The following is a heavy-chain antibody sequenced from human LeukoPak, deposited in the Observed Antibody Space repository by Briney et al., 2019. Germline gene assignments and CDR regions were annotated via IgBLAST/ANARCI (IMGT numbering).Heavy chain of an antibody. CDR1: GFTSSDYY. CDR2: ISSSGSTI. V-gene: IGHV3-11*01. CDR3: ARVEWYYDFWSGYSHSSGYYFDY. J-gene: IGHJ4*02. Sequence: PGGSLRLSCAASGFTSSDYYMSWIRQAPGKGLEWVSYISSSGSTIYYADSVKGRFAISRDNAKNSLYLQMNSLRAEDTAVYYCARVEWYYDFWSGYSHSSGYYFDYWGQGTLVTVSS. D-gene: IGHD3-3*01.